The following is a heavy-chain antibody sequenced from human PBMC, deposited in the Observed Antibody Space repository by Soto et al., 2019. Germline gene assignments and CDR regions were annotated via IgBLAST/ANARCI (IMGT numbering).Heavy chain of an antibody. D-gene: IGHD4-17*01. CDR3: AKQGDYEGLFPY. Sequence: QVQLVESGGGVVQPGRSLRLSCAASGFTFSSYGMHWVRQAPVKGLEWVAVVSYDGRNKYYGDSVKGRFTISRDNSKNPLYMQRDSLRLEDTAVYYWAKQGDYEGLFPYGAKGTLVTFPS. J-gene: IGHJ4*02. CDR1: GFTFSSYG. CDR2: VSYDGRNK. V-gene: IGHV3-30*18.